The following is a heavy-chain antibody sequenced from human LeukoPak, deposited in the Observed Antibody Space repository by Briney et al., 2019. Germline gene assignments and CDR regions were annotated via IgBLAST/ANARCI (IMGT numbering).Heavy chain of an antibody. CDR3: ARAVDSGSYIYWYFDL. Sequence: EASVKVSCKASGYTFTSYYIHWVRQAPGQGLEWMGIINPSGGSTDYAQKFQGRVTMTRDTSTSTVYMELSSLRSEDTAVYYCARAVDSGSYIYWYFDLWGRGTLVTVSS. J-gene: IGHJ2*01. D-gene: IGHD1-26*01. CDR2: INPSGGST. CDR1: GYTFTSYY. V-gene: IGHV1-46*01.